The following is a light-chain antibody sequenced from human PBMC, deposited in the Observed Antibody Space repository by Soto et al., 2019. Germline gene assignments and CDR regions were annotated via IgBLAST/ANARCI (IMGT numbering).Light chain of an antibody. CDR3: QQRHMWPIT. CDR2: GAS. CDR1: QTVHTN. V-gene: IGKV3-15*01. Sequence: ETVMTQSPATLSVSPGDRVTLSCRASQTVHTNLAWFQQKPGQAPKLLIYGASTRDTGVPARFTGSGSGTDFSLTISSLEPEDSAVYYCQQRHMWPITFGQGTRLEN. J-gene: IGKJ5*01.